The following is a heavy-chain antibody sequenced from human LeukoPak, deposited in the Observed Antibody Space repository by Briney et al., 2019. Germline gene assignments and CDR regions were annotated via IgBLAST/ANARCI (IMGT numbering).Heavy chain of an antibody. CDR1: GFSVSTYG. Sequence: PGGSLRLSCAASGFSVSTYGMTWVRPAPGKGLEWVSAFSATDGSAQYAESVKGHFTISRDNSKNSLYLQMNSLRDEDTAVYYCAKARIAAAGTGAFDVWGQGTMVTVSS. D-gene: IGHD6-13*01. J-gene: IGHJ3*01. V-gene: IGHV3-23*01. CDR3: AKARIAAAGTGAFDV. CDR2: FSATDGSA.